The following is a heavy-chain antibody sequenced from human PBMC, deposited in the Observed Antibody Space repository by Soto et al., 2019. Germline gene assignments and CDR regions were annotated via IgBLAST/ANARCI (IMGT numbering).Heavy chain of an antibody. D-gene: IGHD3-10*01. CDR3: ARDPDGIIDFDY. Sequence: HWGCMELGCAASGVRVKSLGMTGVCKAPGKGLERISYITSDSSTRHYADFVKGRFTISRDNAKNSLYLQMNSLRDEDTAVYFCARDPDGIIDFDYWGQRTQVTVSS. CDR2: ITSDSSTR. V-gene: IGHV3-48*02. CDR1: GVRVKSLG. J-gene: IGHJ4*02.